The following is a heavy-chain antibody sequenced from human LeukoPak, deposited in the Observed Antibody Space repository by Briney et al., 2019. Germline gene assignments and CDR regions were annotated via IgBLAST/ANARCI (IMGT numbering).Heavy chain of an antibody. D-gene: IGHD1-14*01. Sequence: GGSLRLSCAASGFTFSDYYMSWIRRAPGKGLEWVSYISSTDSTIYYADSVKGLFTISRDNAKNSLYLQMNSLRAEDTAVYYCASQIEPYYFDYWGQGTLVTVSS. V-gene: IGHV3-11*01. CDR3: ASQIEPYYFDY. CDR1: GFTFSDYY. CDR2: ISSTDSTI. J-gene: IGHJ4*02.